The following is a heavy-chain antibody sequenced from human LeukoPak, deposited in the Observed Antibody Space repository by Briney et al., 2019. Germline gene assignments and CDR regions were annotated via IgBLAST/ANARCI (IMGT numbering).Heavy chain of an antibody. CDR1: GFTFSNYG. CDR3: AKRRGLELLYYYYMDV. J-gene: IGHJ6*03. V-gene: IGHV3-23*01. CDR2: ISGSGGST. Sequence: GGTLRLSCAASGFTFSNYGMSWVRQAPGKGLERVSAISGSGGSTYYADSVKGRFTISRDNSKNTLFLQMNSLRAEDTAVYYCAKRRGLELLYYYYMDVWGKGTTVTVSS. D-gene: IGHD1-7*01.